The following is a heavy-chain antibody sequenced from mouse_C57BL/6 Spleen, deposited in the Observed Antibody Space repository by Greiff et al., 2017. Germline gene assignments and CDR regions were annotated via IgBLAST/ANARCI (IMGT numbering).Heavy chain of an antibody. CDR1: GYAFTNYL. V-gene: IGHV1-54*01. J-gene: IGHJ2*01. CDR3: AKGAIWDGENY. Sequence: VQLQQSGAELVRPGTSVKVSCKASGYAFTNYLIEWVKQRPGQGLEWIGVINPGSGGTNYNEKFKGKATLTADKSSSTAYMQLSSLTSEDSAVYFCAKGAIWDGENYWGQGTTLTVSS. D-gene: IGHD4-1*01. CDR2: INPGSGGT.